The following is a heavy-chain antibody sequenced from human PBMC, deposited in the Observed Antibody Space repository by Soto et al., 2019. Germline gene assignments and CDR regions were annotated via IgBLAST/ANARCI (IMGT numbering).Heavy chain of an antibody. CDR3: ARESRFLEWLSLNWFDP. CDR2: ISYDGSKK. D-gene: IGHD3-3*01. V-gene: IGHV3-30*03. CDR1: GFIISSYG. J-gene: IGHJ5*02. Sequence: GGSLRLSCAASGFIISSYGMHWVRQAPGKGLEWLAVISYDGSKKFYGDSVKGRFTISRGNSKNTLFLQLNSLRAEDTAVYYCARESRFLEWLSLNWFDPWGQGTLVTVSS.